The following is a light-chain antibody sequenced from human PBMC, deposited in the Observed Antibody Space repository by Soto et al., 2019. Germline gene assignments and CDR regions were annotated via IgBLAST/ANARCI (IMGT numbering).Light chain of an antibody. CDR1: QSVSSNF. J-gene: IGKJ4*01. CDR2: GAS. CDR3: QHYTTPPIT. V-gene: IGKV3-20*01. Sequence: EIVLTQSPGTLSLSPGERATLSCRASQSVSSNFLAWYQQKPGQAPRLLIDGASSRATGIPARFSGSGSGTDFTLTISRLEPEDFAVYYCQHYTTPPITFGGGTKVDIK.